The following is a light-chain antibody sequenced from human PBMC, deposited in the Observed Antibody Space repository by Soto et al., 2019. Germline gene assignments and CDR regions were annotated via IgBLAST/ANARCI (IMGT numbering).Light chain of an antibody. CDR3: QQRSNWPPT. CDR1: QSVSSY. V-gene: IGKV3-11*01. J-gene: IGKJ4*01. CDR2: DAS. Sequence: EIVLTQSPATLSLSPGERATLSCRASQSVSSYLAWYQQKSGQAPRLLIFDASTTSTGIPARFSGSGSATVFPHTISSLEPEDVAVYYGQQRSNWPPTFGGGTKVEIK.